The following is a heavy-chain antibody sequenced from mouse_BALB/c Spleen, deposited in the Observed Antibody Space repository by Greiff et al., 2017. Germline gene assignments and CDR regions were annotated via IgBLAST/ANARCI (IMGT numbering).Heavy chain of an antibody. V-gene: IGHV5-17*02. CDR3: ARRESYAMDY. J-gene: IGHJ4*01. CDR2: ISSGSSTI. CDR1: GFTFSSFG. D-gene: IGHD6-2*01. Sequence: EVQLVESGGGLVQPGGSRKLSCAASGFTFSSFGMHWVRQAPEKGLEWVAYISSGSSTIYYADTVKGRFTISRDNPKNTLFLQMTSLRSEDTAMYYCARRESYAMDYWGQGTSVTVSS.